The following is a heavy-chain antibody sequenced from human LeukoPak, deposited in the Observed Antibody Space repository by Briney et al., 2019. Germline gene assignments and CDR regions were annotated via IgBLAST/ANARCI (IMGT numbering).Heavy chain of an antibody. J-gene: IGHJ5*02. CDR3: ARTPGLLDWFDP. V-gene: IGHV4-34*01. CDR2: INHSGST. D-gene: IGHD2-15*01. CDR1: GGSFSGYY. Sequence: ASETLSLTCAVYGGSFSGYYWSWIRQPPGKGLEWIGEINHSGSTNYNPSLKSRVSISVDTSKNQFSLKLSSVTAADTAVYYCARTPGLLDWFDPWGQGTLVAVSS.